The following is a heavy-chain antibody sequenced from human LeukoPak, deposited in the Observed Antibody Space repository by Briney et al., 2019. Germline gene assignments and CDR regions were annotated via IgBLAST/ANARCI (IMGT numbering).Heavy chain of an antibody. Sequence: PGASVKVSCKASGYTFTDDYVHWVRQAPGQGLEWMGWINPNSGVTNYAQKFQGRVTMTRDMSISTAYMELRSLRSDDTAVYYCARGASSGWYVTSYYYYYMDVWGKGTTVTISS. CDR2: INPNSGVT. CDR3: ARGASSGWYVTSYYYYYMDV. V-gene: IGHV1-2*02. J-gene: IGHJ6*03. D-gene: IGHD6-19*01. CDR1: GYTFTDDY.